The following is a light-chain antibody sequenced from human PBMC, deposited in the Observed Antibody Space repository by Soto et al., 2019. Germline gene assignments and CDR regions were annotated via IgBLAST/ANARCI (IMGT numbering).Light chain of an antibody. J-gene: IGLJ1*01. CDR3: GSWDSSLSAYV. CDR2: DDN. Sequence: QSVLTQPPSVSAAPGQKVTISFSGSSSNIGGNSVSWYQQLPGTAPKLLIYDDNKRPSGIPDRFSGSKSGTSATLGITGFQTGDEADYYCGSWDSSLSAYVCGTGTKVTVL. V-gene: IGLV1-51*01. CDR1: SSNIGGNS.